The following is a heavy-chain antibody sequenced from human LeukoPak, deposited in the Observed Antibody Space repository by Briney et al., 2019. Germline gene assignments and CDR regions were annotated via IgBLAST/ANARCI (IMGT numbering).Heavy chain of an antibody. Sequence: SETLSLTCTVSGVSMSAFQWSWIRQPPGKGLEWIGYIYYSGSTNYNPSLKSRVTISVDTSKNQFSLKLSSVTAADTAVYYCARRPITDYYYYGMDVWGQGTTVTVSS. CDR1: GVSMSAFQ. J-gene: IGHJ6*02. V-gene: IGHV4-59*08. CDR3: ARRPITDYYYYGMDV. D-gene: IGHD5-24*01. CDR2: IYYSGST.